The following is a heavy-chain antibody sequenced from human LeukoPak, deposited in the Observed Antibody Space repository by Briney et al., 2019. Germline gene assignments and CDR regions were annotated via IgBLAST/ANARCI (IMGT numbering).Heavy chain of an antibody. CDR1: GFTFDDYA. CDR3: AKDTSVGVWGVLDY. V-gene: IGHV3-9*01. J-gene: IGHJ4*02. D-gene: IGHD3-10*01. Sequence: PGGSLRLSCAASGFTFDDYAMHWVRQAPGKGLEWVSGISWNSGSIGYADSVKGRFTISRDNAKNPLYLLMNSLRAEDTALYYCAKDTSVGVWGVLDYWGQGTLVTVSS. CDR2: ISWNSGSI.